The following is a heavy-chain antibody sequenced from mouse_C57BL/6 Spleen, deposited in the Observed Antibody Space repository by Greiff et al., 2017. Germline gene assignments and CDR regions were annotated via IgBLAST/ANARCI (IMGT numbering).Heavy chain of an antibody. CDR2: IDPSDSET. Sequence: QVQLQQPGAELVRPGSSVKLSCKASGYTFTSYWMHWVKQRPIQGLEWIGNIDPSDSETHYNQKFKDKATLTVDKSSSTAYMQLSRLTSEDSAVYYCARAYYDGSSFSMDYWGQGTSVTVSS. CDR3: ARAYYDGSSFSMDY. J-gene: IGHJ4*01. CDR1: GYTFTSYW. V-gene: IGHV1-52*01. D-gene: IGHD1-1*01.